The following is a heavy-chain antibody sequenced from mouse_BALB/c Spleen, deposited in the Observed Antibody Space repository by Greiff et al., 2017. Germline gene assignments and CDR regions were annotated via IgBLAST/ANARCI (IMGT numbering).Heavy chain of an antibody. Sequence: EVQLQQSGAELVKPGASVKLSCTASGFNIKDPYMHWVKQRPEQGLEWIGRIDPANGNTKYDPKFQGKATITADTSSNTAYLQLSSLTSEDTAVYYCACYYYGSSTVDYWGQGTTLTVSS. CDR2: IDPANGNT. J-gene: IGHJ2*01. V-gene: IGHV14-3*02. CDR3: ACYYYGSSTVDY. D-gene: IGHD1-1*01. CDR1: GFNIKDPY.